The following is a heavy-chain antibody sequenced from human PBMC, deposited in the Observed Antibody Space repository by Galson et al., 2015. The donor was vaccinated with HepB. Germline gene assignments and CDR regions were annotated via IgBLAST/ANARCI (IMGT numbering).Heavy chain of an antibody. CDR1: GYTFTSYY. V-gene: IGHV1-46*01. Sequence: SVKVSCKASGYTFTSYYMHWVRQAPGQGLEWMGIINPSGGSTSYAQKFQGRVTMTRDTSTSTVYMELSSLRSEDTAVYYCASLMITFGGVIAGGDAFDIWGQGTMVTVSS. J-gene: IGHJ3*02. CDR3: ASLMITFGGVIAGGDAFDI. D-gene: IGHD3-16*02. CDR2: INPSGGST.